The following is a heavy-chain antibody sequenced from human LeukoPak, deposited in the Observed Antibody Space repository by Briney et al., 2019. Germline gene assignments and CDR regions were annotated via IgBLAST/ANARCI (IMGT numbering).Heavy chain of an antibody. J-gene: IGHJ3*02. V-gene: IGHV1-8*03. CDR2: MNPNSGNT. CDR1: GYTFTSYD. CDR3: ARESPKANAFDI. Sequence: ASVKVSCKASGYTFTSYDINWVRQATGQGLEWMGWMNPNSGNTGYAQKFQGRVTITRNTSISTAYMELSSLRSEDTAVYYCARESPKANAFDIWGQGTMVTVSS.